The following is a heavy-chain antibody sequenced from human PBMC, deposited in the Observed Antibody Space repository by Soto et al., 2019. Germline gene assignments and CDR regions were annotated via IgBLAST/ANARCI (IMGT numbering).Heavy chain of an antibody. D-gene: IGHD3-3*01. J-gene: IGHJ5*02. CDR2: IWYDGSNK. CDR1: GFTFSSYG. Sequence: GGSLRLSCAASGFTFSSYGMHWVRQAPGKGLEWVAVIWYDGSNKYYADSVKGRFTISRDNSKNTLYLQMNSLRAEDTAVYYCARAQSQYYDFWSGYYYNWFDPWGQGTLVTVSS. CDR3: ARAQSQYYDFWSGYYYNWFDP. V-gene: IGHV3-33*01.